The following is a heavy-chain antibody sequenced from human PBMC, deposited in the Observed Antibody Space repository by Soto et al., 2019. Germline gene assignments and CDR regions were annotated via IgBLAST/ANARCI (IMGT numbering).Heavy chain of an antibody. CDR3: ARGGAYYYYYGMDV. Sequence: SETLSLTCTVSGDSVSNGNSYWSWIRQPPGKGLEWIGYTYYSGSTNYNPSLKSRVTISVDTSKNQFSLRLSSVTAADTAVYFWARGGAYYYYYGMDVWGQGATVTV. V-gene: IGHV4-61*01. J-gene: IGHJ6*02. CDR2: TYYSGST. CDR1: GDSVSNGNSY.